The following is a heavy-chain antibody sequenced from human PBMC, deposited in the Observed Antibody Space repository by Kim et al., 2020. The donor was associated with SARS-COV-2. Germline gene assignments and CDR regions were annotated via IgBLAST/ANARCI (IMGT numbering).Heavy chain of an antibody. D-gene: IGHD3-22*01. CDR3: ARDKDYYYDSSGYSTGDY. Sequence: GGSLRLSCAASGFTFSSYWMSWVRQAPGKGLEWVANIKQDGSEKYYVDSVKGRFTISRDNAKNSLYLQMNSLRAEDTAVYYCARDKDYYYDSSGYSTGDYWGQGTLVTVSS. J-gene: IGHJ4*02. CDR1: GFTFSSYW. CDR2: IKQDGSEK. V-gene: IGHV3-7*01.